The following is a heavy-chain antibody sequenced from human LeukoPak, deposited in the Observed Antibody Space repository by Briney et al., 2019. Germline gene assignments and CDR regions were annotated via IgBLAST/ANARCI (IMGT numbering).Heavy chain of an antibody. CDR3: ARVSTWNYEDFDY. Sequence: GGSLRLSCAASGFTVSSNYMSWVRQAPGKGLEWVSVIYSGGSTYYADSVKGRFTISRDNSKNTLYLQMNSLRAEDTAVYYCARVSTWNYEDFDYWGQGTLVTVSS. CDR1: GFTVSSNY. D-gene: IGHD1-7*01. V-gene: IGHV3-66*02. CDR2: IYSGGST. J-gene: IGHJ4*02.